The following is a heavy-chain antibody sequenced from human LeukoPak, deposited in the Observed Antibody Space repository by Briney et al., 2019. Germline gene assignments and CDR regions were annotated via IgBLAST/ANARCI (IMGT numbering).Heavy chain of an antibody. V-gene: IGHV1-24*01. D-gene: IGHD6-13*01. Sequence: ASVKVSCKVSGYTLTELSMHWVRQAPGKGLEWMGGFDPEDGETIYAQKFQGRVTMTEDTSTDTAYMELSGLRSEDTAVYYCATRGWSSSFGDAFDIWGQGTMVTVSS. CDR2: FDPEDGET. CDR3: ATRGWSSSFGDAFDI. J-gene: IGHJ3*02. CDR1: GYTLTELS.